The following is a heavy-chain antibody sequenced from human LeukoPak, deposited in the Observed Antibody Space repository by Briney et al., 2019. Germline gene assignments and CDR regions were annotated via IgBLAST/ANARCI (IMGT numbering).Heavy chain of an antibody. V-gene: IGHV5-51*01. CDR2: IYPGDSDT. J-gene: IGHJ4*02. CDR3: ARCSSGWYFDS. D-gene: IGHD6-19*01. Sequence: GESLQISCKGSGYSFTSYWIGWVRQMPGKGLEWMGIIYPGDSDTRYSPSFQGQVTISADKSITTAHLQWSSLKASDTAMYYCARCSSGWYFDSWGQGTLVTVSS. CDR1: GYSFTSYW.